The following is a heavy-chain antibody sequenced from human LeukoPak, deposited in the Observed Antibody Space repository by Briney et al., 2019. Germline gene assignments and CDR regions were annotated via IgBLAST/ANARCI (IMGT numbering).Heavy chain of an antibody. D-gene: IGHD5-24*01. CDR3: ARAANDGYNTILDY. CDR2: ISYDGSNK. Sequence: GGSLRLSCAASGFTFSSDAMHWVRQAPGKGLEWVAAISYDGSNKNYADSVKGRFTISRNNSKNALYLQMDNLRAEDTAVYYCARAANDGYNTILDYCGQGTLVTVSS. J-gene: IGHJ4*02. CDR1: GFTFSSDA. V-gene: IGHV3-30*04.